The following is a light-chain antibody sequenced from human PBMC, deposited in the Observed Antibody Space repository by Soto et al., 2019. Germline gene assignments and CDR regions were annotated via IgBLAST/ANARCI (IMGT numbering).Light chain of an antibody. CDR3: SSYTSSTPYVV. Sequence: QSALTQPASVSGSPGQSITISCPGTSSDIGGYNYVSWYQQHPGKAPKLMIYEVSNRPSGVSNRFSGSKSGNTASLTISGLQAEDEADYYCSSYTSSTPYVVFGGGTQLTVL. CDR1: SSDIGGYNY. J-gene: IGLJ2*01. CDR2: EVS. V-gene: IGLV2-14*01.